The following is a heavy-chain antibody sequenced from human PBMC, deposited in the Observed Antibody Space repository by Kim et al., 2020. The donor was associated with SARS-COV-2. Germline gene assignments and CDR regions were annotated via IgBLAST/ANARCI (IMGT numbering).Heavy chain of an antibody. CDR2: IDPDSGGP. Sequence: ASVKVSCKASGSTFSGFYVHWVREAPGRGLQWMGRIDPDSGGPKSAQMFQGRVTMTRDTSIRTVYLELSRLRSDDTAIYYCAKDQEVLGYYFDLWGQGTL. J-gene: IGHJ4*02. CDR3: AKDQEVLGYYFDL. CDR1: GSTFSGFY. D-gene: IGHD7-27*01. V-gene: IGHV1-2*06.